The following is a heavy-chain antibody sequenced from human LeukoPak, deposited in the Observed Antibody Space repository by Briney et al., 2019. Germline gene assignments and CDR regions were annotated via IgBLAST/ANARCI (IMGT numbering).Heavy chain of an antibody. V-gene: IGHV4-59*01. CDR2: IYYSGST. Sequence: SETLSLTCTVSGGSIGSYYWSWIRQPPGKGLEWIGYIYYSGSTNYNPSLKSRVTISVDTSKNQFSLKLSSVTAADTAVYYCARDPPDNWNYEWYFDLWGRGTLVTVSS. D-gene: IGHD1-7*01. CDR3: ARDPPDNWNYEWYFDL. CDR1: GGSIGSYY. J-gene: IGHJ2*01.